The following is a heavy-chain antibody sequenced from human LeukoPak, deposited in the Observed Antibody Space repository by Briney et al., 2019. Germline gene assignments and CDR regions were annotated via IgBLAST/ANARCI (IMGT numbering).Heavy chain of an antibody. V-gene: IGHV1-18*01. D-gene: IGHD6-6*01. J-gene: IGHJ4*02. CDR3: ARDLRSSSVYYFDY. Sequence: ASVKVSFKASGYTFTSYGMSWVRQAPGQGLEWMAWINAYNGDTNFAQKLQGRVTVTTDTSTSTVYMELRSLRSDDTAVYYCARDLRSSSVYYFDYWGQGTLVTVSS. CDR2: INAYNGDT. CDR1: GYTFTSYG.